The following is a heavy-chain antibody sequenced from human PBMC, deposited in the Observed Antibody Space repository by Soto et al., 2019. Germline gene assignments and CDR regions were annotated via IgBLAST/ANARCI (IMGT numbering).Heavy chain of an antibody. CDR1: GGSISSGDYY. CDR2: IYYSGRT. D-gene: IGHD3-3*01. CDR3: ARVDYDFWSGYPGGGYYYYGMDV. J-gene: IGHJ6*02. Sequence: QVQLQESGPGLVKPSQTLSLTCTVSGGSISSGDYYWSWIRHPPGKGLEWIGYIYYSGRTYYNTSLKSRGTISVDTSNNQFSLKLSSVTAADTAVYYCARVDYDFWSGYPGGGYYYYGMDVWGQGTTVTVSS. V-gene: IGHV4-30-4*01.